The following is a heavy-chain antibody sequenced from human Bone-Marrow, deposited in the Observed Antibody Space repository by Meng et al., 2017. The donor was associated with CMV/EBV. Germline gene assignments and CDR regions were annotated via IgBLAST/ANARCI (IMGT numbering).Heavy chain of an antibody. J-gene: IGHJ6*01. CDR3: ARWVYDYNRVPGMDV. Sequence: ASVKVSCKASGYVFTGYYMHRVRQAPGQGLEWMGWINPDSGGTNNAQKFQGRVTMTRDTSISTAYMELSRLRSDDTAVYYCARWVYDYNRVPGMDVWGQGTTVTVSS. CDR2: INPDSGGT. V-gene: IGHV1-2*02. D-gene: IGHD4-11*01. CDR1: GYVFTGYY.